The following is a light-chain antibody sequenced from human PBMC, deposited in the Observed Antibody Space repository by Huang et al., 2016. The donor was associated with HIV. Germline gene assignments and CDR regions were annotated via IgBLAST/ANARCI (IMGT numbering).Light chain of an antibody. CDR3: QHYRVWPPVYT. Sequence: EIVMTQSPATLSVSPGERATLSCRDSQTVSSNLAWYQQKPGQAPRLLIYAASTRATDIPARFSGSGSGTEFTLTISSLQSEDFAVYYCQHYRVWPPVYTFGQGTKLEIK. V-gene: IGKV3-15*01. CDR2: AAS. J-gene: IGKJ2*01. CDR1: QTVSSN.